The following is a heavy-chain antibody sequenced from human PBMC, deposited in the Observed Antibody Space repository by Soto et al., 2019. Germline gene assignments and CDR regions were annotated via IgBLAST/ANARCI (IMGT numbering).Heavy chain of an antibody. V-gene: IGHV3-21*01. J-gene: IGHJ4*02. Sequence: EVQLVESGGGLVKPGGSLRLSCAASGFTFSSYSMNWVRQAPGKGLEWVSSISSSSSYIYYADSVKGRYTISRENAMNSLDLQMNIQRAGDTAVYYCAAHTGTIYYGSGSSDYWGQETLVTVSS. CDR2: ISSSSSYI. CDR1: GFTFSSYS. CDR3: AAHTGTIYYGSGSSDY. D-gene: IGHD3-10*01.